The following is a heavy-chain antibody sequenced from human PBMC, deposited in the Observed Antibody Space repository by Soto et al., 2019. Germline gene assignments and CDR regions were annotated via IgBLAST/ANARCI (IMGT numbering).Heavy chain of an antibody. CDR3: AVGLSYDSGLGL. CDR1: GFTFSSYA. CDR2: ISGSGGST. Sequence: EVQLLESGGDLVQPGGSLRLSCAASGFTFSSYAMSWVRQAPGKGLEWVSAISGSGGSTYYADAVKGRFTISRDNSKNTLYLQMNSLRAEDTAVYYCAVGLSYDSGLGLWGQGTTVTVSS. V-gene: IGHV3-23*01. J-gene: IGHJ6*02. D-gene: IGHD3-10*01.